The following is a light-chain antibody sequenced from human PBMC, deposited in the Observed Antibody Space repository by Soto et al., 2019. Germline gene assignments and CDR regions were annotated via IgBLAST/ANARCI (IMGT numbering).Light chain of an antibody. CDR3: MQALQTWT. Sequence: DIVMTQSPLSLPVTPGEPASISCRSSQSLLHSNGYNSLDWYLQKPGQSPQLLIYLGSNRASGVPDRFSGSGSGTDFTLKIRRVEAEDVGVYYCMQALQTWTFGQGTKVEIK. CDR1: QSLLHSNGYNS. V-gene: IGKV2-28*01. CDR2: LGS. J-gene: IGKJ1*01.